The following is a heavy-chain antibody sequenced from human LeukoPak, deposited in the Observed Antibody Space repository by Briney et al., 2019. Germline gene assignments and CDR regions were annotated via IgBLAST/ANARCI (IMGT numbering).Heavy chain of an antibody. V-gene: IGHV3-30*04. Sequence: GGSLRLSCAASGFTFSSYAMHWVCQALGKGLEWVAVISYDGSNKYYADSVKGRFTISRDNSKNTLYLQMNSLRAEDTAVYYCARDGYYYDSSGYYYQVAISYAFDIWGQGTMVTVSS. CDR1: GFTFSSYA. CDR2: ISYDGSNK. J-gene: IGHJ3*02. D-gene: IGHD3-22*01. CDR3: ARDGYYYDSSGYYYQVAISYAFDI.